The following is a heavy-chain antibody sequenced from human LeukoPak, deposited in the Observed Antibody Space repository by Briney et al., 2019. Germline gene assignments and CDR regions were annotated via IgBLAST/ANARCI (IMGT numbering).Heavy chain of an antibody. Sequence: GGSLRLSCGASGFTFSSYEMNWVRQAPGKGLEWVSSISSSSSYIYYADSVKGRFTISRDNAKNSLYLQMNSLRAEDTAVYYCARGNYMRTYYYYMDVWGKGTTVTVSS. CDR3: ARGNYMRTYYYYMDV. CDR2: ISSSSSYI. J-gene: IGHJ6*03. V-gene: IGHV3-21*01. CDR1: GFTFSSYE. D-gene: IGHD1-7*01.